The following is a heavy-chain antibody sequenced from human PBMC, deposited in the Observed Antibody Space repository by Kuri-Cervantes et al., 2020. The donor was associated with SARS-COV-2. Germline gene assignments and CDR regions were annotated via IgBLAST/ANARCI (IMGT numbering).Heavy chain of an antibody. D-gene: IGHD3/OR15-3a*01. J-gene: IGHJ4*02. CDR2: IKQDGSEK. Sequence: GGSLRPSCAASGFTFSSYWMSWVRQAPGKGLEWVANIKQDGSEKYYVDSVKGRFTISRDNAKNSLYLQMNSLRAEDTAVYHCARDGLQEWADYWGQGTLVTVSS. CDR3: ARDGLQEWADY. CDR1: GFTFSSYW. V-gene: IGHV3-7*01.